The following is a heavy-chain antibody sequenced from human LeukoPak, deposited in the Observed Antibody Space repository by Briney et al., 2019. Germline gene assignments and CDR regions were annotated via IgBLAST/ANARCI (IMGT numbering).Heavy chain of an antibody. Sequence: SETLSLTCTVSGYSISSGYYWGWIRQPPGKGLEWIGNIYHSGSTYYYPSLKSRGTISIDTSKNQFSLKLSSVTAADTAVYYCARAYSSAWYWNWFDPWGQGTLVTVSS. V-gene: IGHV4-38-2*02. D-gene: IGHD6-19*01. J-gene: IGHJ5*02. CDR2: IYHSGST. CDR1: GYSISSGYY. CDR3: ARAYSSAWYWNWFDP.